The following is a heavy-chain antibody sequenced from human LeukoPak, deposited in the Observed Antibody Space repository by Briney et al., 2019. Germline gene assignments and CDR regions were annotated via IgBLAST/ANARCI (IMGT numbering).Heavy chain of an antibody. CDR2: ISSDVNNK. Sequence: GGSLRLSCAASGFTFSSFGMHWVRQAPGKGLDWVAVISSDVNNKNYADSVKGRFTISRDNSKRTLYLQMNSLRAEDTAVYFCARDPYSGNYGSYYYYYMDVWGKGTTVTVSS. CDR1: GFTFSSFG. J-gene: IGHJ6*03. CDR3: ARDPYSGNYGSYYYYYMDV. V-gene: IGHV3-30*03. D-gene: IGHD3-22*01.